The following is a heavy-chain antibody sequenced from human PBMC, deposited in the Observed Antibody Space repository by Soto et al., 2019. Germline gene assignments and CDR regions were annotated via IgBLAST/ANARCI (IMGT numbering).Heavy chain of an antibody. J-gene: IGHJ3*02. CDR3: ARFIAAAGPGTILLDAFDI. D-gene: IGHD6-13*01. CDR2: ISAYNGNT. V-gene: IGHV1-18*01. Sequence: ASVKVSCKASGYTFTSYGISWVRQAPGQGLEWMGWISAYNGNTNYAQKLQGRVTMTTDTSTSTAYMELRGLRSDDTAVYYCARFIAAAGPGTILLDAFDIWGQGTMVTVSS. CDR1: GYTFTSYG.